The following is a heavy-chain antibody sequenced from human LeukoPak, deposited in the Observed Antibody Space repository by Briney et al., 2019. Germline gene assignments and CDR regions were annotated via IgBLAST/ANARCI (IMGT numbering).Heavy chain of an antibody. CDR3: ARSTVTPNWFDP. J-gene: IGHJ5*02. CDR1: GYTFTSYA. CDR2: INAGNGNT. D-gene: IGHD4-17*01. Sequence: ASVKVSCKASGYTFTSYAMHWVRQAPGQRLEWMGWINAGNGNTKYSQKFQGRVTITRDTSASTAYMELSSLRSEGTAVYYCARSTVTPNWFDPWGQGTLVTVSS. V-gene: IGHV1-3*01.